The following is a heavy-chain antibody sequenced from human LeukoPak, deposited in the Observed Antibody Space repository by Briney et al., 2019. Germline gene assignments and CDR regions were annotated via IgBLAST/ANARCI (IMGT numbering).Heavy chain of an antibody. CDR3: ARDYHGSGSLTTFDS. D-gene: IGHD3-10*01. Sequence: ASVKVSCKASGYTFTSFFMHWVRQAPGQGLEWMGIINPRGGSATSAQRFQGRLTVTRDTSTSTVYMELSSLTSEDTAVYYCARDYHGSGSLTTFDSWGQGTLVTVPS. V-gene: IGHV1-46*01. CDR2: INPRGGSA. J-gene: IGHJ4*02. CDR1: GYTFTSFF.